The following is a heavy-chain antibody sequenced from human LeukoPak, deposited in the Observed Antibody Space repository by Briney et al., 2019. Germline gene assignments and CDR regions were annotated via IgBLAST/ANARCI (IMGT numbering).Heavy chain of an antibody. V-gene: IGHV6-1*01. CDR3: ARGPRITMVRGLEYYFDY. CDR1: GDSVSSNSAA. D-gene: IGHD3-10*01. CDR2: TYYRSKWYN. Sequence: SQTLSLTCAISGDSVSSNSAAWNWIRQSPSRGLEWLGRTYYRSKWYNGYAVSVKSRITINPDTSKNQFSLQLNSVTPEDTAVYYCARGPRITMVRGLEYYFDYWGQGTLVTVSS. J-gene: IGHJ4*02.